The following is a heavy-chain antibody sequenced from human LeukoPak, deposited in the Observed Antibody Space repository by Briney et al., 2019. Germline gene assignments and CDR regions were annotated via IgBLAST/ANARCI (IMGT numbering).Heavy chain of an antibody. V-gene: IGHV4-61*05. J-gene: IGHJ4*02. CDR3: ARAPRRYFDY. Sequence: PSETLSLTCTVSGGSISSSSYYWGWIRQPPGKGLEWIGYIYYSGSTNYNPSLKSRVTISVDTSKNQFSLKLSSVTAADTAVYYCARAPRRYFDYWGQGTLVTVSS. CDR1: GGSISSSSYY. CDR2: IYYSGST.